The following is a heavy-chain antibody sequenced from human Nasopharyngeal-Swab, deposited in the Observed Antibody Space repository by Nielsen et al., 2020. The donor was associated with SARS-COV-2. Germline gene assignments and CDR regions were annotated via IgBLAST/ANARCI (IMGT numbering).Heavy chain of an antibody. D-gene: IGHD2-2*01. CDR3: ARDRVVPAAMWAYYYYYGMDV. J-gene: IGHJ6*02. V-gene: IGHV4-31*02. CDR2: ISSRVLP. Sequence: RQAPGKGLEWIGYISSRVLPYSPPSLKSRVTISVDTSKNQFSLKLSSVTAADTAVYYCARDRVVPAAMWAYYYYYGMDVWGQGTTVTVSS.